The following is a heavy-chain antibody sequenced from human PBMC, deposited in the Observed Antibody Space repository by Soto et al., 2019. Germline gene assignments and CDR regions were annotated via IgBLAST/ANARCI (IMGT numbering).Heavy chain of an antibody. CDR1: GYTFTCYG. D-gene: IGHD3-10*01. CDR2: ISAYNGNT. CDR3: ARDREGYGSGI. J-gene: IGHJ4*02. V-gene: IGHV1-18*01. Sequence: QVQLVQSGAEVKKPGASVKVSCKASGYTFTCYGISWVRQAPGQGLEWKGWISAYNGNTNYAQNIQGRVTMTTDTTTSTAYMDLRSLRAEVTAVYYCARDREGYGSGIWGQGTLVTVSS.